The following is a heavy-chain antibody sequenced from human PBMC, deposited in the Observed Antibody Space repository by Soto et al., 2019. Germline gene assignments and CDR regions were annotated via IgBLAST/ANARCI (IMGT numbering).Heavy chain of an antibody. CDR3: ARKGGTGTTDYYGMDV. V-gene: IGHV3-33*01. CDR2: IWYDGSNK. CDR1: GFTFSSYG. J-gene: IGHJ6*02. D-gene: IGHD1-7*01. Sequence: GGSLRLSCAASGFTFSSYGMHWVRQAPGKGLEWVAVIWYDGSNKYYADSVKGRFTISRDNSKNTLYLQMNSLRAEDTAVYYCARKGGTGTTDYYGMDVWGQGTTVTVSS.